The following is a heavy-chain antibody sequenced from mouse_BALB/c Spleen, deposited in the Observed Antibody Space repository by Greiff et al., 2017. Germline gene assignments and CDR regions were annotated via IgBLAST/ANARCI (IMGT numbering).Heavy chain of an antibody. J-gene: IGHJ3*01. CDR3: TRELGRGDWFAY. CDR2: IYPGNSDT. Sequence: SGTVLARPGASVKMSCKASGYSFTSYWMHWVKQRPGQGLEWIGAIYPGNSDTSYNQKFKGKAKLTAVTSASTAYMELSSLTNEDSAVYYCTRELGRGDWFAYWGQGTLVTVSA. V-gene: IGHV1-5*01. CDR1: GYSFTSYW. D-gene: IGHD4-1*01.